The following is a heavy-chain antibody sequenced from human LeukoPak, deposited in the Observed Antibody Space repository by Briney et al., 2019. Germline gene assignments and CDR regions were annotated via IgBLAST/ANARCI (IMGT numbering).Heavy chain of an antibody. CDR3: ARGPYYDFWSGHIRVFDY. Sequence: SETLSLTCAVYGGSFSRYYWSWIRQPPGKGLEWIGEINHSGSTNYNPSLKSRVTISVDTSKNQFSLKPSSVTAADTAVYYCARGPYYDFWSGHIRVFDYWGQGTLVTVSS. J-gene: IGHJ4*02. CDR1: GGSFSRYY. V-gene: IGHV4-34*01. D-gene: IGHD3-3*01. CDR2: INHSGST.